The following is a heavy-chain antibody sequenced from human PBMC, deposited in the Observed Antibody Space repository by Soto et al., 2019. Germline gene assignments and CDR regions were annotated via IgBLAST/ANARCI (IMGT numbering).Heavy chain of an antibody. Sequence: SETLSLTCTVSGGSISSGGYYWSWIRQHPGKGLEWIGYIYYSGSTYYSPSLKSRVTISVDTSKNQFSLKLSSVTAADTAVYYCARAMDYYDSSGYSFDYWGQGTLVTVSS. CDR2: IYYSGST. D-gene: IGHD3-22*01. CDR1: GGSISSGGYY. J-gene: IGHJ4*02. CDR3: ARAMDYYDSSGYSFDY. V-gene: IGHV4-31*03.